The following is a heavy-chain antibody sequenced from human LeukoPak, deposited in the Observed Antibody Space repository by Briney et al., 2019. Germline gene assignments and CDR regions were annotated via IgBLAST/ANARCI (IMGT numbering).Heavy chain of an antibody. J-gene: IGHJ5*02. Sequence: GGSLRLSCAASEFTFSSYAMSWVRQAPGKGLEWVSGISYSGGSTYYADSVKGRFTISRDNAKNSLYLQMNSLRAEDTAVYYCARDRYNWNDWFDPWGQGTLVTVSS. CDR1: EFTFSSYA. D-gene: IGHD1-1*01. V-gene: IGHV3-23*01. CDR3: ARDRYNWNDWFDP. CDR2: ISYSGGST.